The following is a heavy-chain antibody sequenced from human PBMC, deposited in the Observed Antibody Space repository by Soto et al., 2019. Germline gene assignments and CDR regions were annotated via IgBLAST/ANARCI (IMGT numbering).Heavy chain of an antibody. D-gene: IGHD3-22*01. CDR3: AHRRRYYDSSGYYYIDD. J-gene: IGHJ4*02. V-gene: IGHV2-5*02. CDR2: IYWDDDK. Sequence: SGPTLVNPTQTLTLTCTFSGFSLSTSGVGVGWIRQPPGKALEWLALIYWDDDKRYSPSLKSRLTITKDTSKNQVVLTMTNMDPVDTATYYCAHRRRYYDSSGYYYIDDWGQGTLVTVSS. CDR1: GFSLSTSGVG.